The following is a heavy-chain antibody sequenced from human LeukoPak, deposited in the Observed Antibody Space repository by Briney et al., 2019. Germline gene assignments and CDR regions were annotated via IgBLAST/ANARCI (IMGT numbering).Heavy chain of an antibody. D-gene: IGHD3-22*01. Sequence: AGGSLRLSCAASGFPFSSYGMYWVRQTPDKGLQWVAYLRKDATYSNYADSVRGRFTISRDNSKNTLDLQMSSLRVEDTAVYYCVRLRRNSDTSGFYYYYDFWGQGTLVTVSS. CDR3: VRLRRNSDTSGFYYYYDF. CDR2: LRKDATYS. V-gene: IGHV3-30*02. J-gene: IGHJ4*02. CDR1: GFPFSSYG.